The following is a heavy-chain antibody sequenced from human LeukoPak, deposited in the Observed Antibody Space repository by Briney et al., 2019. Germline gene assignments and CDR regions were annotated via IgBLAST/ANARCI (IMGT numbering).Heavy chain of an antibody. V-gene: IGHV4-38-2*02. Sequence: PSEPLSLTCTVSGYSISSGYYWGWIRQPPGKGLEWIGSIYHSGSTYYNPSLKSRVTISVDTSKNQFSLKLSSVTAADTAVYYCARASHDYGDYSHFDYWGQGTLVTVSS. CDR1: GYSISSGYY. CDR3: ARASHDYGDYSHFDY. D-gene: IGHD4-17*01. CDR2: IYHSGST. J-gene: IGHJ4*02.